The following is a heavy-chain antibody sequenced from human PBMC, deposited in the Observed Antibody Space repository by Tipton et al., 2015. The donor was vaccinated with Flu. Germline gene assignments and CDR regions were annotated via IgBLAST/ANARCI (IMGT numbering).Heavy chain of an antibody. J-gene: IGHJ5*01. CDR3: ARDLGTFNWFDS. Sequence: LRLSCSVSGYSIRSAYYWGWIRQPAGKGLEWIGRIYTSGSTNYNPSLKSRVTISLDTSKNQFSLKLNSVTAADTAVYYCARDLGTFNWFDSWGQGTLVTVSS. CDR1: GYSIRSAYY. V-gene: IGHV4-61*02. CDR2: IYTSGST.